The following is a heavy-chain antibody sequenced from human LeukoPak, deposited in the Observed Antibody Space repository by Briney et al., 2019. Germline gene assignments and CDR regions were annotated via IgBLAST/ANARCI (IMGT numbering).Heavy chain of an antibody. J-gene: IGHJ4*02. CDR2: IIGSGGST. CDR1: GFTFSSYA. Sequence: GSLRLSCAASGFTFSSYAMSWVRQAPGKGLEWVSAIIGSGGSTYYADSVKGRFTISRDNSKNMLYLQMNSLRAEDTAVYYCSKLQLWPRSYFDYWGQGTLVTVSS. CDR3: SKLQLWPRSYFDY. V-gene: IGHV3-23*01. D-gene: IGHD5-18*01.